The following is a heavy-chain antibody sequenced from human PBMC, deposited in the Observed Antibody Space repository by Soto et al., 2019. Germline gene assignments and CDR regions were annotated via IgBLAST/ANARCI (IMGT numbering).Heavy chain of an antibody. CDR1: GDTFTGYY. D-gene: IGHD6-6*01. CDR3: ATTYSSSSSTWYYYYGMDV. V-gene: IGHV1-2*02. CDR2: INPNSGGT. J-gene: IGHJ6*02. Sequence: ASVKVSCKSSGDTFTGYYMHWVRQAPGQGLEWMGWINPNSGGTNYAQKFQGRVTMTRDTSISTAYVELSRLRSDDTAVYYCATTYSSSSSTWYYYYGMDVWGQGTTVTVSS.